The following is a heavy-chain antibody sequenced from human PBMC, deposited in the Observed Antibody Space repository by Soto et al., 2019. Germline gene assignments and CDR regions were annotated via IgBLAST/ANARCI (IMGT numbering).Heavy chain of an antibody. CDR1: GYTFTSYG. J-gene: IGHJ4*02. Sequence: QAQLVQSGAEVKKPGASVKVSCKASGYTFTSYGISWVRQAPGQGLEWMGCISAYNGNTNYAQKLQGRVTMTTDTSTSTADMELRSLRSDDTAVYYCAKERGYSYGYDYWGQGTLVTVSS. D-gene: IGHD5-18*01. V-gene: IGHV1-18*01. CDR3: AKERGYSYGYDY. CDR2: ISAYNGNT.